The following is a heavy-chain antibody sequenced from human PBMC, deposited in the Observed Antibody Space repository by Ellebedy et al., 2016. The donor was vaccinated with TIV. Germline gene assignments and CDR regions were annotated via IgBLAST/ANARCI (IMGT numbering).Heavy chain of an antibody. CDR3: ARGFYVGVVVPAAISLPTLELDY. CDR2: IWYDGSNK. CDR1: GFTFSSYG. J-gene: IGHJ4*02. D-gene: IGHD2-2*01. V-gene: IGHV3-33*08. Sequence: GESLKISXASSGFTFSSYGMHWVRQAPGKGLERVAVIWYDGSNKYYADSVKGRFTISRDNSKNTLYLQMNSLSAEDAAVYYCARGFYVGVVVPAAISLPTLELDYWGQGTLVTVSS.